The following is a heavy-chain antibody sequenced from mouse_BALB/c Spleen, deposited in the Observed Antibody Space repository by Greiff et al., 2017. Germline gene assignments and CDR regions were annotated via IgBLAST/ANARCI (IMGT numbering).Heavy chain of an antibody. CDR3: ARDAPYGSSYDWYFDV. CDR2: ISDGGSYT. CDR1: GFTFSDYY. D-gene: IGHD1-1*01. J-gene: IGHJ1*01. V-gene: IGHV5-4*02. Sequence: EVQGVESGGGLVKPGGSLKLSCAASGFTFSDYYMYWVRQTPEKRLEWVATISDGGSYTYYPDSVKGRFTISRDNAKNNLYLQMSSLKSEDTAMYYCARDAPYGSSYDWYFDVWGAGTTVTVSS.